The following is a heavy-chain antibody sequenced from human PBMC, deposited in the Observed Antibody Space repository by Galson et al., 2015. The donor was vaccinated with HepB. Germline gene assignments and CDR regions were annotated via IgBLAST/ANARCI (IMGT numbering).Heavy chain of an antibody. CDR3: VRDRGSGFGGNDVPSFDY. D-gene: IGHD5-12*01. CDR2: ISSDSTTI. V-gene: IGHV3-48*01. Sequence: SLRLSCAASGFRLTDYAMNWVRRAPGKGLEWAVYISSDSTTIHYADSVKGRFTISRDNAKNSVFLQMNSLRGEDTAVYYCVRDRGSGFGGNDVPSFDYWGRGSLVTVSP. J-gene: IGHJ4*02. CDR1: GFRLTDYA.